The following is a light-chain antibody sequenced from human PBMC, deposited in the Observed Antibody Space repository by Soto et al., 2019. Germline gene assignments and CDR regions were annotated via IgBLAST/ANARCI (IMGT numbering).Light chain of an antibody. CDR1: NIGSYS. V-gene: IGLV3-21*04. CDR3: QVWDSSSDHAV. CDR2: YNS. Sequence: SYELTQPPSVSVAPGRTATITCGGNNIGSYSVHWYQQKPGQAPVLVIYYNSDRPSGIPERFSGSTSGNMATLTISRVEAGDEADYYCQVWDSSSDHAVFGGGTQLTVL. J-gene: IGLJ7*01.